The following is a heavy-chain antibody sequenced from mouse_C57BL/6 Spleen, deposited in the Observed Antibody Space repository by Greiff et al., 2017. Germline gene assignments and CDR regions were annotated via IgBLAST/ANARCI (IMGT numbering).Heavy chain of an antibody. CDR2: IDPETGGT. CDR1: GYTFTDYE. J-gene: IGHJ2*01. CDR3: TNYYGSSYYFDY. Sequence: QVQLQQSGAELVRPGASVTLSCKASGYTFTDYEMHWVKPTPVHGLEWIGAIDPETGGTAYNQKFKGKAILTADKSSSTAYMELRSLTSEDSAVYYCTNYYGSSYYFDYWGQGTTLTVSS. V-gene: IGHV1-15*01. D-gene: IGHD1-1*01.